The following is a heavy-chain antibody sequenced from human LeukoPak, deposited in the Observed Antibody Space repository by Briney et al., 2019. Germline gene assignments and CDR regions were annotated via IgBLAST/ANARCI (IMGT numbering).Heavy chain of an antibody. J-gene: IGHJ4*02. CDR3: AREYYGSGSYQAHFDY. CDR1: GYTFTSYD. D-gene: IGHD3-10*01. V-gene: IGHV1-8*01. Sequence: ASVKVSCKASGYTFTSYDINWVRQATGQGLEWMGWMNPNSGNTGYAQKFQGRVTMTRNTSISTAYMELSSLRSEDTAVYYCAREYYGSGSYQAHFDYWGQGTLVTVSS. CDR2: MNPNSGNT.